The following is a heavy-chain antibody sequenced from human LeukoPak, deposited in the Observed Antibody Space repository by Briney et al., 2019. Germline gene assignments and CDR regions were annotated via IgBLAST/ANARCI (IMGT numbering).Heavy chain of an antibody. J-gene: IGHJ4*02. CDR1: GFTVSSNY. CDR3: AREFGGAVAGTRLFYFDY. V-gene: IGHV3-53*01. Sequence: GGSLRLSCAASGFTVSSNYMSWVRQAPGKGLEWVSVIYSGGSTYYADSVKGRFTISRDNSKNTLYLQMNSLRAEDTAVYYCAREFGGAVAGTRLFYFDYWGQGTLVTVSS. D-gene: IGHD6-19*01. CDR2: IYSGGST.